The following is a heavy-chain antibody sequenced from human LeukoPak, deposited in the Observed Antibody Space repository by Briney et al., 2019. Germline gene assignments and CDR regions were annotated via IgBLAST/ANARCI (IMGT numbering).Heavy chain of an antibody. CDR2: IIPIFGTA. CDR3: AAEGPNWGSPFDY. J-gene: IGHJ4*02. D-gene: IGHD7-27*01. V-gene: IGHV1-69*05. CDR1: GGTFSSYA. Sequence: GASVKVSCKASGGTFSSYAISWVRQAPGQGLEWMGGIIPIFGTANYAQKFQGRVTITTDESTSTAYMELSSLRSEDTAVYYCAAEGPNWGSPFDYWGQGTLVTVSS.